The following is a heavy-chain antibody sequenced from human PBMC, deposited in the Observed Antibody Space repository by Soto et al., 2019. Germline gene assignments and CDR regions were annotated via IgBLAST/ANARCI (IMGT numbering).Heavy chain of an antibody. CDR3: TRHEDSSGWYSYYYGMDV. Sequence: EVQLVESGGGLVQPGGSLKLSCAASGTTFSGSAMHWVRQASGKGLEWVGRIRSKANSYATAYAASVKGRFTISRDDSKNTAYLQMNSLKTEDTAVYYCTRHEDSSGWYSYYYGMDVWGQGTTVTVSS. D-gene: IGHD6-19*01. CDR1: GTTFSGSA. CDR2: IRSKANSYAT. V-gene: IGHV3-73*02. J-gene: IGHJ6*02.